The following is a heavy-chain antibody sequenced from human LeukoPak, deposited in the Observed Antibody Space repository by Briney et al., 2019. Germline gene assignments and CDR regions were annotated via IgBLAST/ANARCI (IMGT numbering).Heavy chain of an antibody. V-gene: IGHV3-21*01. CDR3: ARETCGGDCSTYGMDV. J-gene: IGHJ6*02. D-gene: IGHD2-21*02. CDR2: ISSSSSYI. CDR1: GFTFSSYS. Sequence: GGSLRLSCAASGFTFSSYSMNWVRQAPGKGLEWVSSISSSSSYIYYADSVKGRFTISRDNAKNSLYLQMNSLRAEDTAVYYCARETCGGDCSTYGMDVWGQGTTVTVS.